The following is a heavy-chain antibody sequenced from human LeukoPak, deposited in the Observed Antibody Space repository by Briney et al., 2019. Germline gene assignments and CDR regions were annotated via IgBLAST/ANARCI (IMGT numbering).Heavy chain of an antibody. CDR1: GYRFTGYY. J-gene: IGHJ3*02. D-gene: IGHD1-26*01. CDR2: INPSGGST. Sequence: GSVKVSCKTSGYRFTGYYLHWVRQAPGQGLEWMGIINPSGGSTSYAQKFQGRVTMTRDMSTSTVYMELSSLRSEDTAVYYCARDPVGAALIDAFDIWGQGTMVTVSS. V-gene: IGHV1-46*01. CDR3: ARDPVGAALIDAFDI.